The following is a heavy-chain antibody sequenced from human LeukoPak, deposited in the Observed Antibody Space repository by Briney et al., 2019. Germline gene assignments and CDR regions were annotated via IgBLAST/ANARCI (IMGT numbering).Heavy chain of an antibody. D-gene: IGHD6-19*01. CDR2: INPNSGGT. V-gene: IGHV1-2*02. CDR1: GYTFTGYY. CDR3: ASLEFHSSGWHPFDY. J-gene: IGHJ4*02. Sequence: GASVKVSCKASGYTFTGYYMHWVRQAPGQGLEWMGWINPNSGGTNYAQKFQGRVTMTRDTSISTAYMELSRLRSDDTAVYYCASLEFHSSGWHPFDYWGQGTLVTVSS.